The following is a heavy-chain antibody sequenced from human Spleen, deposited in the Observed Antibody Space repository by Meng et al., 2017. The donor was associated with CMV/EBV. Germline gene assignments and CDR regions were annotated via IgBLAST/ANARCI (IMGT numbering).Heavy chain of an antibody. CDR3: ARVSTIFGVVSP. CDR1: GGSINDTNYY. CDR2: IYYSGNT. Sequence: SETLSLTCTVSGGSINDTNYYWGWIRQPPGKGLEWIGSIYYSGNTYYNPSLKSRVTISVDTSKNQFSLKLSSVTAADTAVYYCARVSTIFGVVSPWGQGTLVTVSS. D-gene: IGHD3-3*01. V-gene: IGHV4-39*07. J-gene: IGHJ5*02.